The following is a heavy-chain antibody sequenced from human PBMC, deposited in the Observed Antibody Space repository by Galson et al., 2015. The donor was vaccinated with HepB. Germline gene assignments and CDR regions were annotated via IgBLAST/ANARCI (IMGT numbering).Heavy chain of an antibody. V-gene: IGHV3-74*01. D-gene: IGHD6-13*01. CDR2: INSDGSST. Sequence: SLRLSCAASGFTFSSHWMTWVRQAPGKGLVWVSRINSDGSSTSYADSVKGRFTISRDNAKNTLYLQMNSLRAEDTAVYYCARAKGSSWYYYYYGMDVWGQGTTVTVSS. CDR3: ARAKGSSWYYYYYGMDV. CDR1: GFTFSSHW. J-gene: IGHJ6*02.